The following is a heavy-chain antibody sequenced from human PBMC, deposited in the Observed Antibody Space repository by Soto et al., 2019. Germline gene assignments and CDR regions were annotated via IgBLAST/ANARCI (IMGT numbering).Heavy chain of an antibody. J-gene: IGHJ6*02. CDR1: GGSISSGGYS. CDR3: ASSMYYYDSSGYFSYGMDD. D-gene: IGHD3-22*01. CDR2: IYHSGST. Sequence: SETLSLTCAVSGGSISSGGYSWSWIRQPPGKGLEWIGYIYHSGSTYYNPSLKSRVTISVDRSKNQFSLKLSSVTAADTAVYYCASSMYYYDSSGYFSYGMDDYGQRTTVTACS. V-gene: IGHV4-30-2*01.